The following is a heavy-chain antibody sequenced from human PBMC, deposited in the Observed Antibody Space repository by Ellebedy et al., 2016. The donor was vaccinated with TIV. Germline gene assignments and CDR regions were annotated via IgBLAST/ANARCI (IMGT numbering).Heavy chain of an antibody. CDR3: ARGYSSGWFPR. J-gene: IGHJ4*02. Sequence: AASVKVSCKASGYTFTGYYMLWVRQAPGQGLEWMGWINPNSGGTNYAQKFQGRVTMTKDTSTSTAYMELSRVRSDDTAVYYCARGYSSGWFPRWGQGTLVTVSS. CDR2: INPNSGGT. D-gene: IGHD6-19*01. CDR1: GYTFTGYY. V-gene: IGHV1-2*02.